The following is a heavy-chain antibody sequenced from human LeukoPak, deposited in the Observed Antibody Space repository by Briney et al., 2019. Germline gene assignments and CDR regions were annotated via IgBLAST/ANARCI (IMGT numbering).Heavy chain of an antibody. CDR1: GGPFSHYY. CDR2: INESGST. Sequence: SETLSLTCAVSGGPFSHYYWTWIRQPPGKGLEWIGEINESGSTNYDPSLKSRVTISVDTSKNHFSLNLTSVTAADTAVYYCASRIGRYLYYFGMDVWGHGTTVTVSS. V-gene: IGHV4-34*01. D-gene: IGHD1-26*01. CDR3: ASRIGRYLYYFGMDV. J-gene: IGHJ6*02.